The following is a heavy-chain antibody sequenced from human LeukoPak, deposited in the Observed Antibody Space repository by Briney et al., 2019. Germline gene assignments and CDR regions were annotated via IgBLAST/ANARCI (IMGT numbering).Heavy chain of an antibody. V-gene: IGHV3-23*01. CDR1: GFTFSSYA. D-gene: IGHD2-15*01. CDR3: ANVVVAATNYFDY. Sequence: GGSLRLSCAASGFTFSSYAMSWVRQAPGKGLEWVSAISGSGGSTYYADSVKGRFTISRDNSKNTLYLQMNSLRAEDTAVYYCANVVVAATNYFDYWGQGTLVTVSS. CDR2: ISGSGGST. J-gene: IGHJ4*02.